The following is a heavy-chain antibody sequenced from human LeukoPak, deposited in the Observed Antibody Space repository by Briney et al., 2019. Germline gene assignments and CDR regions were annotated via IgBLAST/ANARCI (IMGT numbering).Heavy chain of an antibody. CDR3: ATRHDDSSGYPDY. CDR1: GGSFSGYY. V-gene: IGHV4-34*01. CDR2: INHSGST. Sequence: PSETLSLTCAVYGGSFSGYYWSWIRQPPGKGLEWIGEINHSGSTNYNPSLKSRVTISVDTSKNQFSLKLSSVTAADTAVYYCATRHDDSSGYPDYWDQGTLVTVSS. J-gene: IGHJ4*02. D-gene: IGHD3-22*01.